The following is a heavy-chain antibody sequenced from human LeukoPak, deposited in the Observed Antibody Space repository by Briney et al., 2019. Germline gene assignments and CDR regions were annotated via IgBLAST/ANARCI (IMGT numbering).Heavy chain of an antibody. J-gene: IGHJ6*04. Sequence: GGSLRLSCAASGFTFSTYAMSWVRQAPGKGLEWVSGISGSATYTHYADPVKGRFTISRDNSKNTLYLQMNSLRAEDTAVYYCAKRKEASGTYHYYGMDVWGKGTTVTVSS. CDR1: GFTFSTYA. D-gene: IGHD6-13*01. V-gene: IGHV3-23*01. CDR2: ISGSATYT. CDR3: AKRKEASGTYHYYGMDV.